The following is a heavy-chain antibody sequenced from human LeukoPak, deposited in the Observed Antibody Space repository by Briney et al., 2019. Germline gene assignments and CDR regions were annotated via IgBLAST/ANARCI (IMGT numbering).Heavy chain of an antibody. J-gene: IGHJ4*02. CDR3: ARDERGFTED. D-gene: IGHD1-14*01. CDR2: IYGGST. V-gene: IGHV3-53*01. Sequence: PGGSLRLSCAASGFTVSDNYMTWVRQAPGKGLEWVSIIYGGSTYYADSVKGRFTISRDNSKNTVYLQMNSLRAEDTAVYYCARDERGFTEDWGQGTLVTVSS. CDR1: GFTVSDNY.